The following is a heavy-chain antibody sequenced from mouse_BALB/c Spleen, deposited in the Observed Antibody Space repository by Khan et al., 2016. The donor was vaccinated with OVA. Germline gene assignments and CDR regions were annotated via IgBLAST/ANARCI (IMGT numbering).Heavy chain of an antibody. CDR3: ARGENWSFDS. CDR1: GFTFSDYY. V-gene: IGHV5-4*02. J-gene: IGHJ2*01. D-gene: IGHD4-1*01. CDR2: ISDGGSYT. Sequence: EVELVESGGGLVKPGGSLKLSCAASGFTFSDYYMYWVRQTPEKRLEWVATISDGGSYTYYLDSVKGRFTISRDNAKNNLYRQMSSLKSEDTAMYYCARGENWSFDSWGQGTTLTVSS.